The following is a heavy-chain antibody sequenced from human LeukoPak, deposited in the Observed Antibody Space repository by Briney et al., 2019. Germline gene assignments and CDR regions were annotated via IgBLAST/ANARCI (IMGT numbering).Heavy chain of an antibody. CDR2: MNPNSGNT. V-gene: IGHV1-8*01. CDR1: GYTFTSYD. Sequence: ASVKVPCKASGYTFTSYDINWVRQATGQGLEWMGWMNPNSGNTGYAQKFQGRVTMTRNTSISTAYMELSSLRSEDTAVYYCASSHIWFGESSWYYYGMDVWGQGTTVTVSS. J-gene: IGHJ6*02. CDR3: ASSHIWFGESSWYYYGMDV. D-gene: IGHD3-10*01.